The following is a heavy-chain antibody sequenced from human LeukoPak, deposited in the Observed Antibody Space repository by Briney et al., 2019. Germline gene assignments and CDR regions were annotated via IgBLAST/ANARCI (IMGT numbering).Heavy chain of an antibody. CDR1: GFTFRNYA. CDR2: ISSSSSYI. Sequence: GGSLRLSCEASGFTFRNYAMTWVRQAPGKGLEWVSSISSSSSYIYYADSVKGRFTISRDNAKNSLYLQMNSLRPEDTAVYYCARSLGGTALDYWGQGTLVTVSS. D-gene: IGHD1-26*01. CDR3: ARSLGGTALDY. V-gene: IGHV3-21*04. J-gene: IGHJ4*02.